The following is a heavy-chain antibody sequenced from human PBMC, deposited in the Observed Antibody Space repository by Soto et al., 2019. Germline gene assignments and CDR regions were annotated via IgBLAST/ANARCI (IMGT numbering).Heavy chain of an antibody. V-gene: IGHV4-59*03. Sequence: PSETLSLTCTVSGGSISSYYWSWIRQPPGKGLEWIGYVHDSWSSHYNPSLKSRVTISVDRSKNQFSLKLSSVTATDTAVYYCAAGGGLPRYYWGQGTLVTVSS. D-gene: IGHD5-12*01. CDR3: AAGGGLPRYY. J-gene: IGHJ4*02. CDR2: VHDSWSS. CDR1: GGSISSYY.